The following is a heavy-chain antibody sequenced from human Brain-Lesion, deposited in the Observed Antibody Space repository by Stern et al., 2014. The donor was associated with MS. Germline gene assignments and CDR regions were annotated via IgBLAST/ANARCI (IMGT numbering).Heavy chain of an antibody. V-gene: IGHV4-39*01. CDR2: LYSSGDT. CDR3: AGEEDIRYCSGGSCTGNWFDP. CDR1: GGSVSSTSYA. J-gene: IGHJ5*02. D-gene: IGHD2-15*01. Sequence: QVQLVESGPGLVKPSETLSLTCTVAGGSVSSTSYAWAWIRQPPGKGLEWIGTLYSSGDTYSSPSLKSRLTLSLDTYKNQFSLQLRSVTAADTAVYYCAGEEDIRYCSGGSCTGNWFDPWGQGTLVTVSS.